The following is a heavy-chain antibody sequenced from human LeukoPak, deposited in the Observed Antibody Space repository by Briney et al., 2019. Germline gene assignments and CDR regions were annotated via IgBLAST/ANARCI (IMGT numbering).Heavy chain of an antibody. J-gene: IGHJ4*02. CDR1: GGSISSSNW. CDR3: ASNPGSGSYDY. V-gene: IGHV4-4*02. CDR2: TYHSGST. Sequence: SETLSLTCAVSGGSISSSNWWSWVRQPPGKGLEWIGETYHSGSTNYNPPLKSRVTMSVDKSKNQFSLKLSSVTAADTAVYYCASNPGSGSYDYWGQGTLVTVSS. D-gene: IGHD3-10*01.